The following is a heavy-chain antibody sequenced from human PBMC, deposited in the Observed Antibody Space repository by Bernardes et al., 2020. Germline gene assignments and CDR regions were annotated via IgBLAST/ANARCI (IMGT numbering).Heavy chain of an antibody. CDR1: GGSFSGYY. D-gene: IGHD1-1*01. CDR3: ARVGSGLKFDP. CDR2: INHSGNT. V-gene: IGHV4-34*01. Sequence: SETLSLTCAVYGGSFSGYYWSWIRQPPGKGLEWIGEINHSGNTNYNPSLKSRVTISVDTSKNQFSLKVSSVTAADTAVYYCARVGSGLKFDPWGQGTLVTV. J-gene: IGHJ5*02.